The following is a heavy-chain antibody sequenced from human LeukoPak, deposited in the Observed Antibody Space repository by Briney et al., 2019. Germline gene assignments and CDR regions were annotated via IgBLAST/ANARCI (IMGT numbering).Heavy chain of an antibody. Sequence: SLRLSCAASGFTVSSNYMSWVRQAPGEGLEWVSVIFGGGSTYYPDSVKGRFAISRDNSKNTLYLQMNSLRAEDTAVYYCARGITTFGVVTYGMDVWGQGTTVTVSS. CDR2: IFGGGST. D-gene: IGHD3-3*01. CDR1: GFTVSSNY. V-gene: IGHV3-66*01. CDR3: ARGITTFGVVTYGMDV. J-gene: IGHJ6*02.